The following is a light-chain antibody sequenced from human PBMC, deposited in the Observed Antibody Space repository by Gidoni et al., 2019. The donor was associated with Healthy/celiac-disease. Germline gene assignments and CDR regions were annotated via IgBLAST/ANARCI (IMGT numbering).Light chain of an antibody. CDR1: PSVSSN. J-gene: IGKJ3*01. V-gene: IGKV3-15*01. CDR3: QQYNNWPRA. CDR2: GAS. Sequence: EIVMTQSPATLSVSPGERATLSCRASPSVSSNLAWYQQKPGQAPRLLIYGASTRATGIPARFSGSGSGTEFTLTISSLQSEDFAFYYCQQYNNWPRAFGPGTKVDIK.